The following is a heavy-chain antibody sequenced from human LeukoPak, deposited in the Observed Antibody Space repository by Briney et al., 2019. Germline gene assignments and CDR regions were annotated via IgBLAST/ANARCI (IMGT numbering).Heavy chain of an antibody. J-gene: IGHJ4*02. D-gene: IGHD2-21*01. CDR2: IYYSGST. V-gene: IGHV4-59*01. Sequence: SETLSLTCTVSGGYISSYYWSWIRRPPGKGLEWIGYIYYSGSTNYNPSLKSRVTISVDTSKNQFSLKLSSVTAADTAVYYCARSQGIGYFDYWGQGTLVTVSS. CDR3: ARSQGIGYFDY. CDR1: GGYISSYY.